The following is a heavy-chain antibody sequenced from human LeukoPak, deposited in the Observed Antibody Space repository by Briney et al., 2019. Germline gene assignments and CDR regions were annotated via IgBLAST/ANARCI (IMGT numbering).Heavy chain of an antibody. D-gene: IGHD3-10*01. V-gene: IGHV3-21*04. CDR3: AKDIGAGYYYYYGMDV. CDR2: ISSRSIYI. J-gene: IGHJ6*02. Sequence: GGSLRLSCAASGFTFRPYIFSWVRQAPGKGLEWVSSISSRSIYIDYADSLKGRFTISRDNSKNSLYLQMNSLRTEDTALYYCAKDIGAGYYYYYGMDVWGQGTTVTVSS. CDR1: GFTFRPYI.